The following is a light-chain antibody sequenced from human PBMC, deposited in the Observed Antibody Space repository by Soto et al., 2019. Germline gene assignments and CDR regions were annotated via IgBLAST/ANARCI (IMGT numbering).Light chain of an antibody. CDR3: QTWGNGIRV. CDR1: SGHSSYA. V-gene: IGLV4-69*01. CDR2: LNSDGSH. J-gene: IGLJ3*02. Sequence: QSVLTQSPSASASLGASVTLTCTLSSGHSSYAIAWHQQQPEKGPRYLMKLNSDGSHSKGDGIPDRFSGSSSGAERYLTISSLQSEDESDYYCQTWGNGIRVFGGGTQLTVL.